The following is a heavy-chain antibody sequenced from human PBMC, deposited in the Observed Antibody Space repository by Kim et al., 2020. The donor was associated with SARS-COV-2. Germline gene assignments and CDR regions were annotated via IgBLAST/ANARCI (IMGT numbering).Heavy chain of an antibody. CDR3: ARYRYDSLEYYFDY. J-gene: IGHJ4*02. D-gene: IGHD3-22*01. CDR2: IYSGGST. Sequence: GGSLRLSCAASGFTVSSNYMSWVRQAPGKGLEWVSVIYSGGSTYYADSVKGRFTISRDNSKNTLYLQMNSLRAEDTAVYYCARYRYDSLEYYFDYWGQGTLVTVSS. V-gene: IGHV3-66*01. CDR1: GFTVSSNY.